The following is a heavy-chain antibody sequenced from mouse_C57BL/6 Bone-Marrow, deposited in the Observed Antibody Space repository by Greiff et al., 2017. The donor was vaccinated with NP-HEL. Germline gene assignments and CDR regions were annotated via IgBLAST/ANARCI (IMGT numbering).Heavy chain of an antibody. CDR3: ARAARYYYAMDY. CDR1: GYAFSSSW. J-gene: IGHJ4*01. D-gene: IGHD3-1*01. V-gene: IGHV1-82*01. CDR2: IYPGDGDT. Sequence: QVQLQQSGPELVKPGASVKISCKASGYAFSSSWMNWVKQRPGKGLEWIGRIYPGDGDTNYNGKFKGKATLTADNSSSTAYMQLSSLTSEDSAVYFCARAARYYYAMDYWGQGTSVTVSS.